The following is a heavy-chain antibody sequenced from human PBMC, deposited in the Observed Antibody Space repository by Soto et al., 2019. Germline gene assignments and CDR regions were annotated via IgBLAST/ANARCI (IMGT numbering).Heavy chain of an antibody. Sequence: ASETLSLTCAVSSVSISSSNWWSWVRQPPGKGLEWIGEIYHSGSTNYNPSLKSRVTISVDKSKNQFSLKLSSVTAADTAVYYCARGGPYYDFWSGYYRATNDAFDIWGQGTMVTVSS. CDR3: ARGGPYYDFWSGYYRATNDAFDI. D-gene: IGHD3-3*01. CDR1: SVSISSSNW. J-gene: IGHJ3*02. CDR2: IYHSGST. V-gene: IGHV4-4*02.